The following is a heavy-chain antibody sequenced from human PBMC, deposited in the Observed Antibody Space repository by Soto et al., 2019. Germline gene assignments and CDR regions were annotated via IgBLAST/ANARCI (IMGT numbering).Heavy chain of an antibody. D-gene: IGHD3-3*02. V-gene: IGHV4-61*01. Sequence: QMQLQGSGPRLVKPSETLSLTCTVSGGSLTSDNHYWTWLRQSPGKGLEWIGYIFYSGLTNYNPSLKSRVTISRETSKNQFSLRLTSATAADTAVYYCEKSMLRHSWAIWDQGTLVVVSS. CDR1: GGSLTSDNHY. J-gene: IGHJ3*02. CDR2: IFYSGLT. CDR3: EKSMLRHSWAI.